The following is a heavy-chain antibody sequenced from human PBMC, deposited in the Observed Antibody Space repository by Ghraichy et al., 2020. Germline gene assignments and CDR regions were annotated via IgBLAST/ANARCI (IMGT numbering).Heavy chain of an antibody. J-gene: IGHJ4*02. V-gene: IGHV4-39*07. Sequence: SETLSLTCTVFFDSISNSNYYWGWIRQPPGKGLEWIGSIYYSGSTYYNPSLKSRVTISVDTSKNQFSLRLSSVTAADTAVYYCATKVVGYYFDSWGQGTLVTVSS. D-gene: IGHD1-26*01. CDR1: FDSISNSNYY. CDR2: IYYSGST. CDR3: ATKVVGYYFDS.